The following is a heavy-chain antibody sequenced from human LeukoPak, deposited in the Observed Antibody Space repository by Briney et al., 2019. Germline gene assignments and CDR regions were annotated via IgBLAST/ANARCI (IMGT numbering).Heavy chain of an antibody. CDR2: IYYSGST. D-gene: IGHD3-16*01. CDR3: ARETSQKGAHYMDV. V-gene: IGHV4-59*01. Sequence: SETLSLTCTDSGGSISSYYWSWIRQPPGKGLEWIGYIYYSGSTNYNPSLKSRVTISVDTSKNQFSLKLSSVTAADTAVYYCARETSQKGAHYMDVWGKGTTVTISS. J-gene: IGHJ6*03. CDR1: GGSISSYY.